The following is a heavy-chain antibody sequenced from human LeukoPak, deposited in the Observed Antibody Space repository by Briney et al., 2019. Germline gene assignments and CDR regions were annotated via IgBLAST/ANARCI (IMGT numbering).Heavy chain of an antibody. Sequence: PSETLSLTCTVSGGSISSSSYYWGWIRQPPGKGLEWIGSIYYSGSTYYNPSLKSRVTISVDTSKNQLSLKLSSVTAADTAVYYCAINYGSGSYYNVGDWFDPWGQGTLVTVSS. CDR2: IYYSGST. CDR3: AINYGSGSYYNVGDWFDP. J-gene: IGHJ5*02. V-gene: IGHV4-39*01. CDR1: GGSISSSSYY. D-gene: IGHD3-10*01.